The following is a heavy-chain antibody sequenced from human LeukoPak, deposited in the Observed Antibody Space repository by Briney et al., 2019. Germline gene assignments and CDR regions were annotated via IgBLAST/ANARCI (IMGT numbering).Heavy chain of an antibody. Sequence: ASVKVSCKASGYTFTSYAMNWVRQAPGQGLEWMGWINTNTGNPTYAQGFTGRFVFSLDTSVSTAYLQISSLKAEDTAVYYCARVVRHGDYCGGDCLGAFDIWGQGTMVTVSS. CDR3: ARVVRHGDYCGGDCLGAFDI. D-gene: IGHD2-21*02. J-gene: IGHJ3*02. CDR2: INTNTGNP. V-gene: IGHV7-4-1*02. CDR1: GYTFTSYA.